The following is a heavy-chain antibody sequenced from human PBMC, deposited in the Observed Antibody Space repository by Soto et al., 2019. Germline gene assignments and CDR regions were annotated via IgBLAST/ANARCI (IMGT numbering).Heavy chain of an antibody. D-gene: IGHD5-12*01. Sequence: GGSLRLSCAASGFTFSSYGMHWVRQAPGKGLEWVAVISYDGSNKYYADSVKGRFTISRDNSKNTLYLQMNSLRAKDTAVYYCAKDQSGYDFENWFDPWGQGTLVTVSS. CDR2: ISYDGSNK. V-gene: IGHV3-30*18. CDR3: AKDQSGYDFENWFDP. CDR1: GFTFSSYG. J-gene: IGHJ5*02.